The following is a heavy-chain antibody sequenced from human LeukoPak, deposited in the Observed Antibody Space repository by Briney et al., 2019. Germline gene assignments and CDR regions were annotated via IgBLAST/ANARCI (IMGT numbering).Heavy chain of an antibody. D-gene: IGHD3-10*01. CDR3: ARGLLWQYYFDY. CDR2: IYTSGST. CDR1: GGSFSDYD. J-gene: IGHJ4*02. V-gene: IGHV4-59*10. Sequence: SGTLSLTCGVHGGSFSDYDWSWIRQPAGKGLEWIGRIYTSGSTNYNPSLKSRVTISVDTSKNQFSLKLSSVTAADTAVYYCARGLLWQYYFDYWGQGTLVTVSS.